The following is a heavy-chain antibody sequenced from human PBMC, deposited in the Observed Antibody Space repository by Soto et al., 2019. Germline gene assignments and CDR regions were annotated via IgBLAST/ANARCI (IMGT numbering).Heavy chain of an antibody. Sequence: PGGSLRLSCAASGFTFSSYSMNWVRQAPGKGLEWVSSISSSSSYIYYADSVKGRFTISRDNAKNSLYLQMNSLRAEDTAVYYCARDPTLGGSGSYYEVDYYYYGMDVWGQGTTVTVSS. CDR3: ARDPTLGGSGSYYEVDYYYYGMDV. D-gene: IGHD3-10*01. J-gene: IGHJ6*02. V-gene: IGHV3-21*01. CDR2: ISSSSSYI. CDR1: GFTFSSYS.